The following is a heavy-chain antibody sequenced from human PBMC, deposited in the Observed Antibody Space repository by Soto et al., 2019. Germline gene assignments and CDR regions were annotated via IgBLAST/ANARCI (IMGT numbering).Heavy chain of an antibody. Sequence: QVRLVQSGAEVKKPGSSVKVSCKASGGTFSNYAITWLRLAPGQGLEWLGGIIPVFGTVHYAQKFQGRVTITADESTSTAYMALNRLRSEDTAVYYCARDNPYTNSFGNWFDPWGQGNLVIVS. D-gene: IGHD6-13*01. CDR1: GGTFSNYA. V-gene: IGHV1-69*01. CDR2: IIPVFGTV. CDR3: ARDNPYTNSFGNWFDP. J-gene: IGHJ5*02.